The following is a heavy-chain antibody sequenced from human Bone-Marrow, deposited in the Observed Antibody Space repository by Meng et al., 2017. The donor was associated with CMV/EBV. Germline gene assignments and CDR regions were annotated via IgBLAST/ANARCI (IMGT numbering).Heavy chain of an antibody. CDR1: GFTFSSYD. CDR2: IGTAGDT. D-gene: IGHD6-19*01. Sequence: GGSLRLSCAASGFTFSSYDMHWVRQATGKGLEWVSAIGTAGDTYYPGSVKGRFTISRENAKNSLYLQMNSLRAGDTAVYYCARGWSSGWPYYYYYGMDVWGQGTTVIVSS. CDR3: ARGWSSGWPYYYYYGMDV. V-gene: IGHV3-13*01. J-gene: IGHJ6*02.